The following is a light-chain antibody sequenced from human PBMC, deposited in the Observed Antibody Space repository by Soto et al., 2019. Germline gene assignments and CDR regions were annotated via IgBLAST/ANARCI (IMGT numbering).Light chain of an antibody. Sequence: QSVLTQPASVSGPPGQSITISCTGTSSDVGSYNYVSWYRQHPGKAPQLLIYDVTHRPAGVSSRFSGSKSDNTASLTISWLQAEDEADYYCSSYTDTTTRYVFGSGTKVTVL. CDR3: SSYTDTTTRYV. J-gene: IGLJ1*01. CDR1: SSDVGSYNY. V-gene: IGLV2-14*03. CDR2: DVT.